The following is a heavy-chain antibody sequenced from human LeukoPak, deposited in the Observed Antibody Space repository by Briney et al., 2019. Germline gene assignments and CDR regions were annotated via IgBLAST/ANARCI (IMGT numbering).Heavy chain of an antibody. CDR1: GGSFSSYY. CDR2: IDHSGST. J-gene: IGHJ4*02. V-gene: IGHV4-34*01. D-gene: IGHD4-11*01. Sequence: SETLSLTCAVSGGSFSSYYWSWIRQPPGKGLEWIGEIDHSGSTNYNPSLKSRVTISVDTSKSQFSLQMSSVTGADTAVYYCARNFPYSRLDYWGQETLVTVSS. CDR3: ARNFPYSRLDY.